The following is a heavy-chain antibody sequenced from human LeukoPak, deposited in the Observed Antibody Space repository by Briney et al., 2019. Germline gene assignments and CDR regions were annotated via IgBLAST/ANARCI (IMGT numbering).Heavy chain of an antibody. CDR2: IYDSAST. Sequence: MTSQTLSPTCTLSAGSIISSSYFWGWIRQPPGKGLEWIGSIYDSASTYYNPSLKSRVTISVDTSKNQFSLKLSSVPAADTAVYYCARHLNRLVVVTAIALWGQRTLVTVSS. J-gene: IGHJ4*02. CDR1: AGSIISSSYF. V-gene: IGHV4-39*01. D-gene: IGHD2-21*02. CDR3: ARHLNRLVVVTAIAL.